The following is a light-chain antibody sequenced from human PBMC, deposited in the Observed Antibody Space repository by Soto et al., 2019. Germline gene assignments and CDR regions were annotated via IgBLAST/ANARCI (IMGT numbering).Light chain of an antibody. J-gene: IGKJ1*01. V-gene: IGKV3-15*01. CDR3: QQYNNWPPWT. CDR1: QSVSSN. Sequence: EIVMTQSPATLSVSPGERATLSCRASQSVSSNLAWYQQKPGQAPRLLIYGASTRATRIPARFSGSGSGTEFPLTISSLQSEDFAVYYCQQYNNWPPWTFGQGTKVEIK. CDR2: GAS.